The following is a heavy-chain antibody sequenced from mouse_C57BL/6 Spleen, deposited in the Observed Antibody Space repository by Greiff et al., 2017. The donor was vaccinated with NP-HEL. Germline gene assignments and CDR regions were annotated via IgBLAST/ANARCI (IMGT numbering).Heavy chain of an antibody. CDR1: GYTFTDYN. J-gene: IGHJ2*01. V-gene: IGHV1-18*01. D-gene: IGHD1-1*01. CDR2: INPNNGGT. CDR3: ARGYYGSSYLYYFDY. Sequence: VQLQQSGPELVKPGASVKIPCKASGYTFTDYNMDWVKQSHGKSLEWIGDINPNNGGTIYNQKFKGKATLTVDKSSSTAYMELRSLTSEDTAVYYCARGYYGSSYLYYFDYWGQGTTLTVSS.